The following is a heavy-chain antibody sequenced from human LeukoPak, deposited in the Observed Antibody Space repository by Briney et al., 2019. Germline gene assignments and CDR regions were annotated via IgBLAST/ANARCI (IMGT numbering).Heavy chain of an antibody. Sequence: PGGSLRLSCAASGFIFSTYGMHWVRQAPGKGLEWVAVVWSGGNNKYYSDSVKGRFTTSRDNSKNTLYLQMNSLRAEDTAVYYCAKDGQVGAIGYFDYRGQGTLVTVSS. CDR3: AKDGQVGAIGYFDY. V-gene: IGHV3-33*06. J-gene: IGHJ4*02. CDR2: VWSGGNNK. CDR1: GFIFSTYG. D-gene: IGHD1-26*01.